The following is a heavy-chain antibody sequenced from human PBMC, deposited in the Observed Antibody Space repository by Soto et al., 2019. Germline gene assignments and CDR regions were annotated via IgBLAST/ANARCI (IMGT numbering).Heavy chain of an antibody. CDR1: GGPISSYY. CDR2: IYYSGST. Sequence: QVQLQESGPGLVKPSETLSLNCTVSGGPISSYYWSWIRQSPGKGLEWIGYIYYSGSTNYNPSLKPRVTISVDTSKNQFSLELSSVTAADTAVYYCARGSSRWPPRLDYWGQGTLVTVSS. D-gene: IGHD2-2*01. V-gene: IGHV4-59*01. CDR3: ARGSSRWPPRLDY. J-gene: IGHJ4*02.